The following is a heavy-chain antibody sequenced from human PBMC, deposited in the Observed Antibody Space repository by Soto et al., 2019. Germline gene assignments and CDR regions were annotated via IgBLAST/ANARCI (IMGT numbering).Heavy chain of an antibody. Sequence: GGSLRLSCAASGFTFSSYTINWVRQAPGKGLEWVSFISSSGTYTYYADSLKGRFTISRDNAKDSLYLQMNSLRAEDTAVYYCARKKGDTFDIWGQGTMVTVSS. CDR3: ARKKGDTFDI. CDR2: ISSSGTYT. V-gene: IGHV3-21*01. J-gene: IGHJ3*02. CDR1: GFTFSSYT.